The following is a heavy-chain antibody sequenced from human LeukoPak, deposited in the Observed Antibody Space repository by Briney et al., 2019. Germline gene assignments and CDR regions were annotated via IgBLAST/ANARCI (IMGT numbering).Heavy chain of an antibody. V-gene: IGHV1-69*04. CDR3: ARDGAFDP. D-gene: IGHD1-26*01. J-gene: IGHJ5*02. CDR1: GGTFSSYT. Sequence: SVKVSCKASGGTFSSYTISWVRQAPGQGLEWMGRIILILGIANYAQKFQGRVTITADKSTSTAYMELSSLRSEDTAVYYCARDGAFDPWGQGTLVTVSS. CDR2: IILILGIA.